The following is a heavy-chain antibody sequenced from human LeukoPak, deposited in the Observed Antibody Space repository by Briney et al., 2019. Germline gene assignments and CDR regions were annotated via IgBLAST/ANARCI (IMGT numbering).Heavy chain of an antibody. D-gene: IGHD5-12*01. Sequence: GGSLRLSCADSEFTFSNYWMTWIRQAPGKGLEWVANIKQDGSETYYVDSVKGRFTISRDNAKKSVYLQMNSLTAEDTAVYYCARYSGYSRREFDYWGQGTLVTVSS. CDR2: IKQDGSET. V-gene: IGHV3-7*01. CDR1: EFTFSNYW. CDR3: ARYSGYSRREFDY. J-gene: IGHJ4*02.